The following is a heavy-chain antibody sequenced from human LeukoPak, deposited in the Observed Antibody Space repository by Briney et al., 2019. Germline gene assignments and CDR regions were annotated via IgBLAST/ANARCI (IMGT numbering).Heavy chain of an antibody. J-gene: IGHJ4*02. CDR2: IATNAAGGTT. Sequence: GGPFPPSGAVSGFPSRNAWRNGFPQPPGRGRGWVGRIATNAAGGTTDYAATVKGRFTISRDDSRNMLYLQMNSLKTEDKAVYYCFHYRGGWHRGQGTLVTAS. CDR3: FHYRGGWH. V-gene: IGHV3-15*04. CDR1: GFPSRNAW. D-gene: IGHD6-19*01.